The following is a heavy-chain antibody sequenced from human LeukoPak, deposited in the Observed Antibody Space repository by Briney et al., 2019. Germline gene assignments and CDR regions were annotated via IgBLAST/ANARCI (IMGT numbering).Heavy chain of an antibody. D-gene: IGHD1-26*01. CDR3: AREVPWVWNFDL. CDR2: IYYSGST. V-gene: IGHV4-30-4*01. J-gene: IGHJ2*01. Sequence: PSQTLSLTCTVSGGSISSGDYYWSWIRQPPGTGLEWIGYIYYSGSTYYNPSLKSRVTISVDTSKNQFSLKLNSVTAADTAVYYCAREVPWVWNFDLWGRGTLVTVCS. CDR1: GGSISSGDYY.